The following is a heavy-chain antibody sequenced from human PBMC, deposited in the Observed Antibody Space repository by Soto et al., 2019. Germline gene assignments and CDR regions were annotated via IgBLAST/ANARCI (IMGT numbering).Heavy chain of an antibody. CDR3: AREVTAAGTDIYHFGLDV. CDR1: GGSISSGGYY. CDR2: IYYSGST. V-gene: IGHV4-31*03. J-gene: IGHJ6*02. Sequence: SETLSLTCTVSGGSISSGGYYWTWIRQHPGKGLEWIGYIYYSGSTYYNPSLKSRVTISVDTSKNQFSLKLSSVTAADTAIYYCAREVTAAGTDIYHFGLDVWGQGTTVTVSS. D-gene: IGHD1-7*01.